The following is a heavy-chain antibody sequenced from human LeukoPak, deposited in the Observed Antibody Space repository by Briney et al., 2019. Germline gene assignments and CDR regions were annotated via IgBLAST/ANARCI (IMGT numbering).Heavy chain of an antibody. Sequence: SETLSLTCTVSGGSISSYYWSWIRQPPGKGLEWIGYIYYSGSTNYNPSLKSRVTISVGTSKNQFSLKLSSVTAADTAVYYCARGIGAGDAFDIWGQGTMVTVSS. CDR2: IYYSGST. D-gene: IGHD6-13*01. CDR1: GGSISSYY. J-gene: IGHJ3*02. V-gene: IGHV4-59*01. CDR3: ARGIGAGDAFDI.